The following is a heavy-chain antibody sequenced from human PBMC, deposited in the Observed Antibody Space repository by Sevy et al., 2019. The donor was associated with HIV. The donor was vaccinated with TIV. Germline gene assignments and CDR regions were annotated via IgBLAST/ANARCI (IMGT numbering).Heavy chain of an antibody. J-gene: IGHJ4*02. CDR1: GYTFTNYA. V-gene: IGHV1-3*01. CDR3: ARDQTAARKGLDY. D-gene: IGHD2-15*01. CDR2: INVGNGNT. Sequence: ASVKVSCKASGYTFTNYALHWVRQAPGQSLEWRVWINVGNGNTRYSQKFQDRFTITRGTSASTAYMELNSLTSEDTAVYYCARDQTAARKGLDYWGQGTLVTVSS.